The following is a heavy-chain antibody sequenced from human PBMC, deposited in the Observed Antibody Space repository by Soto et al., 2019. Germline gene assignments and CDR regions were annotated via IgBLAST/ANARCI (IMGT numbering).Heavy chain of an antibody. V-gene: IGHV1-18*04. CDR2: ISAYNGNT. Sequence: ASVKVSCKASGCTFASCGISWVRQAPGQGLEWMGWISAYNGNTNYAQKLQGRVTMTTDTSTSTAYMELRSLRSDDTAVYYCARMRAPYDYVWGSYRYTDYYYYGMDVWGQGTTVTVSS. J-gene: IGHJ6*02. D-gene: IGHD3-16*02. CDR3: ARMRAPYDYVWGSYRYTDYYYYGMDV. CDR1: GCTFASCG.